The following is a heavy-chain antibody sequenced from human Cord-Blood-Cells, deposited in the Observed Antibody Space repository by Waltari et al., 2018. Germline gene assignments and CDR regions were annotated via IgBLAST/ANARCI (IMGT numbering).Heavy chain of an antibody. CDR3: ARDLPMYYGSGSYYNEGAFDI. CDR1: GGSISSGDYY. V-gene: IGHV4-30-4*08. Sequence: QVQLQESGPGLVKPSQTLSLTCTVSGGSISSGDYYWSWIRQPPGKGLEWIGYIYYSGRTYDNPFLKSRVTISVDTSKNQFSLKLSSVTAADTAVYYCARDLPMYYGSGSYYNEGAFDIWGQGTMVTVSS. CDR2: IYYSGRT. J-gene: IGHJ3*02. D-gene: IGHD3-10*01.